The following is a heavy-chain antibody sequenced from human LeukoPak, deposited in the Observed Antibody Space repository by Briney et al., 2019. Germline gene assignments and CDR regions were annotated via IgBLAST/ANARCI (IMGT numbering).Heavy chain of an antibody. CDR1: GGTFSSYA. Sequence: GSSVKVSCKASGGTFSSYAISWVRQAPGQGLEWMGRIIPILGIANYAQKFQGRVTITADESTSTAYMELSSLRSEDTAVYYCASSRLPEDIVVVPAANDYYYYMDVWGKGTTVTVSS. V-gene: IGHV1-69*04. D-gene: IGHD2-2*01. CDR2: IIPILGIA. CDR3: ASSRLPEDIVVVPAANDYYYYMDV. J-gene: IGHJ6*03.